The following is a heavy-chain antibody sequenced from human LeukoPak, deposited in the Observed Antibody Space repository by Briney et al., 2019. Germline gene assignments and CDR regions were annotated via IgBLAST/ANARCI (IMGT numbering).Heavy chain of an antibody. D-gene: IGHD3-22*01. CDR3: AGLVGRYSSGLYYYYFDY. CDR2: INHSGNT. CDR1: GGSFSSYY. V-gene: IGHV4-34*01. Sequence: PSETLSLTCAVYGGSFSSYYWSWIRQPPGEGLEWIGEINHSGNTYYNPTLKSRVTISIDKSKDQFFLNLSSVTAADTAVYYCAGLVGRYSSGLYYYYFDYWGQGTLVTVSS. J-gene: IGHJ4*02.